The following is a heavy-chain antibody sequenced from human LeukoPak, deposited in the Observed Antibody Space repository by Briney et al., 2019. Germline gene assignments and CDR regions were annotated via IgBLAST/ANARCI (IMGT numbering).Heavy chain of an antibody. Sequence: GGSLRLSCAASGFTFSSYAMHWVRQAPGKGLEWVAVTSYDGSNKYYADSVKGRFTISRDNSKNTLYLQMNSLRAEDTAVYYCARDRYYYGSGSYVDYWGQGTLVTVSS. V-gene: IGHV3-30*04. D-gene: IGHD3-10*01. CDR2: TSYDGSNK. CDR1: GFTFSSYA. J-gene: IGHJ4*02. CDR3: ARDRYYYGSGSYVDY.